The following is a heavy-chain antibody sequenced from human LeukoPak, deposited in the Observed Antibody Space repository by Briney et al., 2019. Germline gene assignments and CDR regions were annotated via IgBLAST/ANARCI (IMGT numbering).Heavy chain of an antibody. CDR1: GGSISGNY. CDR2: IHYSGKA. J-gene: IGHJ6*02. V-gene: IGHV4-59*01. CDR3: ARFGVYYDMDV. D-gene: IGHD3-3*01. Sequence: SETLSLTCTVSGGSISGNYRTWTRQPPGKGLEWIGQIHYSGKADYNPSLRSRITISVGTSKNQMFLKVSSVTAADTAVYDCARFGVYYDMDVWGQGTTVTVSS.